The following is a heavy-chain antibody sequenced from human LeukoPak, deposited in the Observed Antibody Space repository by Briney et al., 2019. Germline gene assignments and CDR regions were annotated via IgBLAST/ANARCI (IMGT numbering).Heavy chain of an antibody. J-gene: IGHJ4*02. V-gene: IGHV4-39*07. CDR1: GGSVNTRTNY. CDR2: IYYTGNT. CDR3: ARGVVVLNTKLGGWEY. Sequence: SETLSLTCAVSGGSVNTRTNYWGWIHQPPGKTLEWIGTIYYTGNTYYNPSLKSRLTISIDTSRNQFSLRLTSVTAADTALYYCARGVVVLNTKLGGWEYWGPRTLVTVSS. D-gene: IGHD6-19*01.